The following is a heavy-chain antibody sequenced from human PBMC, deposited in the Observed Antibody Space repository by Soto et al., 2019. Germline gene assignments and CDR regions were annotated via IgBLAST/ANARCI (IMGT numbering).Heavy chain of an antibody. J-gene: IGHJ4*02. Sequence: QVQLVQSGAEEKKPGASVKVSCKASGYTFTSYAMHWVRQAPGQRLEWMGWINAGNGNKKHSQKFQGRVTITRDTSASTAYMELSILTSEDTAVYYCARGGPPIDYWGQGTLVTVSS. V-gene: IGHV1-3*05. CDR3: ARGGPPIDY. D-gene: IGHD3-10*01. CDR2: INAGNGNK. CDR1: GYTFTSYA.